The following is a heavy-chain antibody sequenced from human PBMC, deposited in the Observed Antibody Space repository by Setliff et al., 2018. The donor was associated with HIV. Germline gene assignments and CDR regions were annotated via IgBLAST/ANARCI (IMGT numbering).Heavy chain of an antibody. J-gene: IGHJ4*02. CDR3: ATEMMYAQGSFDY. CDR1: GYTFTSFY. V-gene: IGHV1-46*01. CDR2: INPSSGST. Sequence: ASVKVSCKASGYTFTSFYMHWVRQAPGQGLEWMGIINPSSGSTTYAQKFQGRVTMTRDTSTSTVYMELSSLRSDDTAVYYCATEMMYAQGSFDYWCQGTLVTVSS. D-gene: IGHD2-8*01.